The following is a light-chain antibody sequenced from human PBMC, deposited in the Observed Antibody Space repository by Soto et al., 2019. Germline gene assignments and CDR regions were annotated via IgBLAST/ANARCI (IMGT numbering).Light chain of an antibody. CDR3: QQYDNWPPT. CDR2: GAS. Sequence: EIVMTQSPATLSEYPGERATLSCRASQSVSSNLAWYQQKPGQAPRLLIYGASTRATGIPARFSGSGSGTEFTLTISSLQSEDFAVYYCQQYDNWPPTFGQGTKV. J-gene: IGKJ1*01. V-gene: IGKV3-15*01. CDR1: QSVSSN.